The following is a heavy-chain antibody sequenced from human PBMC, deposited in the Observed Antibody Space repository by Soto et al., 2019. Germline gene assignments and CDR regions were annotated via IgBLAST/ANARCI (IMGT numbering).Heavy chain of an antibody. Sequence: SETLSLTCTVSGGSISSSIYYGGWIRRPPGKGLEWIGSIFYSGNTNYNPSLKSRVTISVDTSKNQFSLKLYSVTAADTAVYYCARSIDPWGQGTLVTVSS. CDR1: GGSISSSIYY. CDR3: ARSIDP. CDR2: IFYSGNT. V-gene: IGHV4-39*07. J-gene: IGHJ5*02.